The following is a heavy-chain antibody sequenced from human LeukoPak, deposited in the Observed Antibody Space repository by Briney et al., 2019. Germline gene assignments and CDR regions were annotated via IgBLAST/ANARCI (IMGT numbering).Heavy chain of an antibody. CDR1: GGSPISSIYY. J-gene: IGHJ4*02. CDR3: ASLFRVGYYCGSRSGRGYFDY. CDR2: VDYSGST. D-gene: IGHD3-10*01. Sequence: SETLSLTCTVAGGSPISSIYYWGWIRQPPGKGLGWIWSVDYSGSTYYSPFLKSRVPISVDTSKTQSSLQLRSVTAADTAVYYCASLFRVGYYCGSRSGRGYFDYWTQGTLVTVSS. V-gene: IGHV4-39*01.